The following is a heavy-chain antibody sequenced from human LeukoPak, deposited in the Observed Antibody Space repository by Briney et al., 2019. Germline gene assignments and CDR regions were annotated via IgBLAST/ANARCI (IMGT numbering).Heavy chain of an antibody. D-gene: IGHD6-19*01. V-gene: IGHV3-23*01. Sequence: GGSLRLSCAASGFSFSSYAMSWVRQAPGKGLEWVSSISGSGDNTYYAESVKGRFTISRDNSKNTLFLQMYCAKRSGYTTGWFFDFWGQGTLVTVSS. CDR2: ISGSGDNT. CDR1: GFSFSSYA. CDR3: FDF. J-gene: IGHJ4*02.